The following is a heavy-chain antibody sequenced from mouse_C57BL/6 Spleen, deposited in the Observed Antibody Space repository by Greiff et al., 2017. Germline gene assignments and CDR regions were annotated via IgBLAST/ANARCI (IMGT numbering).Heavy chain of an antibody. J-gene: IGHJ1*03. CDR2: INPSSGYT. D-gene: IGHD1-1*01. V-gene: IGHV1-7*01. CDR1: GYTFPSYW. CDR3: ARGDSSYWYCDV. Sequence: QVQLQQSGAELAKPGASVKLSCKASGYTFPSYWMHWVKQRPGRGLEWIGYINPSSGYTKYNQKFKDTATLTADKSSSTAYMQLSSLTYEDSAVYYCARGDSSYWYCDVWGTGTTVTVSS.